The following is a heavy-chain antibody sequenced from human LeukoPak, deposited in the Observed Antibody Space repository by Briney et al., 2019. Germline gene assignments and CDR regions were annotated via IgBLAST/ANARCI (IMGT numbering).Heavy chain of an antibody. CDR2: IYYSGST. V-gene: IGHV4-39*01. J-gene: IGHJ4*02. D-gene: IGHD4/OR15-4a*01. CDR3: ARADYGGQLGFGY. CDR1: GGSISSSSYY. Sequence: PSETLSLTCTVSGGSISSSSYYWGWIRQPPGKGLEWIGNIYYSGSTYYTPSLKSRVTISVDTSKNQFSLKLSSVTAADTAVYYCARADYGGQLGFGYWGQGTLVTVSS.